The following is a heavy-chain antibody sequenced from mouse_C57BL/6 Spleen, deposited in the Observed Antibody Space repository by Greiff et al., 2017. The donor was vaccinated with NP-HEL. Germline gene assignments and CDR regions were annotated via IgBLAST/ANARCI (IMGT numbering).Heavy chain of an antibody. CDR2: IDPETGGT. Sequence: QVHVKQSGAELVRPGASVTLSCKASGYTFTDYEMHWVKQTPVHGLEWIGAIDPETGGTAYNQKFKGKAILTADKSSSTAYMELRSLTSEDSAVYYCTRPISTVVATPFDYCGQGTTLTVSS. CDR3: TRPISTVVATPFDY. CDR1: GYTFTDYE. D-gene: IGHD1-1*01. V-gene: IGHV1-15*01. J-gene: IGHJ2*01.